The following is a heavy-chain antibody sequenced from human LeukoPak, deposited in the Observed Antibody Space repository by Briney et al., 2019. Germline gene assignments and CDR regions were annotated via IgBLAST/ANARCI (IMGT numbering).Heavy chain of an antibody. J-gene: IGHJ5*02. D-gene: IGHD2-21*02. CDR1: GDSISRYS. CDR2: IYYSGST. CDR3: ARERILSYGDSLRGWFDP. V-gene: IGHV4-59*01. Sequence: SETLSLTCTVSGDSISRYSWNWIRQPPGKGLEWIGYIYYSGSTNYNPSLRGRLTMSVDTSKNQFSLKLSSVTAADTAVYYCARERILSYGDSLRGWFDPWGKGTLVTVS.